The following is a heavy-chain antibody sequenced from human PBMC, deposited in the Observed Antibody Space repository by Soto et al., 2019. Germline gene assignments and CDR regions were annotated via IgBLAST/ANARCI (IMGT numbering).Heavy chain of an antibody. D-gene: IGHD6-13*01. J-gene: IGHJ4*02. CDR2: ISGSGGST. CDR1: GFTFSSYA. V-gene: IGHV3-23*01. CDR3: AGRYVYSSSWYFDY. Sequence: GGSLRLSCAASGFTFSSYAMSWVRQAPGKGLEWVSAISGSGGSTYYADSVKGRFTISRDNSKNQFSLKLSSVTAADTAVYYCAGRYVYSSSWYFDYWGQGTLVTVSS.